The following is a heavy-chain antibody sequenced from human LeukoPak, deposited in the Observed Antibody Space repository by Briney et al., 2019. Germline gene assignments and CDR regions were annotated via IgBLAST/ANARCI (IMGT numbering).Heavy chain of an antibody. CDR3: ARADGSGIT. Sequence: SETLSLTCTVSGYSISSGYYWGWIRQPPGKGLEWIGSIYHSGSTYYNPSLKSRVTISVDTSKNQFSLKLSSVTAADTAVYYCARADGSGITWGQGTLVTVSS. CDR2: IYHSGST. V-gene: IGHV4-38-2*02. J-gene: IGHJ5*02. CDR1: GYSISSGYY. D-gene: IGHD3-10*01.